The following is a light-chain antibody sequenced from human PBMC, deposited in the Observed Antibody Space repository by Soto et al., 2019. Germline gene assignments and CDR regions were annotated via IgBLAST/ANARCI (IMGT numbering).Light chain of an antibody. V-gene: IGLV2-8*01. CDR3: SSYAGSNTLVV. Sequence: CAGTSSDVGGYNFVSWYQHHPGKAPKLMLYEVTKRPSGVPDRFSGSKSGNTASLTVSGLQTEDEAVYYCSSYAGSNTLVVFGGGTQLTVL. CDR1: SSDVGGYNF. J-gene: IGLJ2*01. CDR2: EVT.